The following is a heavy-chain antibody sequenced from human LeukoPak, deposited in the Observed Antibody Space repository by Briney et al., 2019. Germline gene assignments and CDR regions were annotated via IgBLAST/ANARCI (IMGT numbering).Heavy chain of an antibody. D-gene: IGHD3-22*01. CDR2: INHSGST. CDR1: GGSFSGYY. V-gene: IGHV4-34*01. J-gene: IGHJ4*02. Sequence: SETLSLTCAVYGGSFSGYYWSWIRQPPGKGLEWIGEINHSGSTNYNPSLKSRVTISVDTSKNQFSLKLSSVTAADTAVYYCARGTGDSCKDWGLGTLVTVSS. CDR3: ARGTGDSCKD.